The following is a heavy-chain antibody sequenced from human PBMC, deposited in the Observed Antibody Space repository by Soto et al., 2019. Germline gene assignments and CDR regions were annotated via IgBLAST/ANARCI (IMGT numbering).Heavy chain of an antibody. V-gene: IGHV4-38-2*02. CDR2: IYPSVSS. CDR3: AREKVGTTFFDT. Sequence: SETLSLTCSVSGFAISRGYYWSWVRQPPGKGLEWIGSIYPSVSSYHNPSLATRLGLSIDASKNQFTLNLTSVTAADTALYFCAREKVGTTFFDTWGQGIQVTVSS. D-gene: IGHD2-21*02. J-gene: IGHJ4*02. CDR1: GFAISRGYY.